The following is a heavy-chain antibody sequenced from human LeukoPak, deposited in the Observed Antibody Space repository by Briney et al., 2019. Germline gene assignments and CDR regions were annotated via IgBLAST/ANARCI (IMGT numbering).Heavy chain of an antibody. CDR2: IYTSGST. J-gene: IGHJ4*02. CDR3: ARSRCSSGWFGPSDY. D-gene: IGHD6-19*01. CDR1: GGSISSYY. V-gene: IGHV4-4*07. Sequence: SETLSLTCTVSGGSISSYYWSWIRQPAGKGLEWIGRIYTSGSTNYNPSLKSRVTMSVDTSKNQFSLKLSSVTAADTAVYYCARSRCSSGWFGPSDYWGQGTLVTVSS.